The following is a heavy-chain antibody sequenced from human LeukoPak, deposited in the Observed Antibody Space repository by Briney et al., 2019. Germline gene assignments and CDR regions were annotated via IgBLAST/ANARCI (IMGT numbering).Heavy chain of an antibody. Sequence: SETLSLTCTVSGGSISSDDYYWSWIRQPPGKGLEWIGYIYYSGSTYHNPSLKSRVIISVDTSKNQFPLKLSSVTAADTAVYYCARGDGQRGTYYYWGQGTLVTVSS. D-gene: IGHD3-16*01. J-gene: IGHJ4*02. V-gene: IGHV4-30-4*08. CDR2: IYYSGST. CDR3: ARGDGQRGTYYY. CDR1: GGSISSDDYY.